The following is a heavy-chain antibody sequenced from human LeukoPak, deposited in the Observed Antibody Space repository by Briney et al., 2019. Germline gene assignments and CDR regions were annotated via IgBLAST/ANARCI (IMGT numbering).Heavy chain of an antibody. J-gene: IGHJ4*02. CDR3: ATNPLY. V-gene: IGHV3-15*01. Sequence: PGGSLRLSCAASGVTFSNTCMSWGRQAPGKGLEWVGRIKTKNDGETTNYAAPVKGRFTISRDDSKNTLYLLMNSLRIEDTAAYYCATNPLYWGQGTLVTVSS. CDR2: IKTKNDGETT. CDR1: GVTFSNTC.